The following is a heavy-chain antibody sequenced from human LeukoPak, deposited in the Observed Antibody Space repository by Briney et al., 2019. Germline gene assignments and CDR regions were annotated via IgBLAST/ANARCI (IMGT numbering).Heavy chain of an antibody. V-gene: IGHV5-51*01. D-gene: IGHD3-10*01. CDR1: GYSLTSYW. CDR2: IYPGDSDT. Sequence: GESLKISCKGSGYSLTSYWIGWVRQMPGKGLEWMGIIYPGDSDTRYSPSFQGQVTISADKSISTAYLQWSSLKASDTAMYYCARGDRPYGSGSYGFDYWGQGTLVTVSS. J-gene: IGHJ4*02. CDR3: ARGDRPYGSGSYGFDY.